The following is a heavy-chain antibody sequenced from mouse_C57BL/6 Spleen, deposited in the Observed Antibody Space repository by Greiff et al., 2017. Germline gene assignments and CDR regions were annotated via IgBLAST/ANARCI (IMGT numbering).Heavy chain of an antibody. D-gene: IGHD2-5*01. J-gene: IGHJ1*03. CDR3: ARDYYSNYGYFDV. CDR1: GYTFTSYW. CDR2: IDPSDSET. Sequence: QVQLQQPGAELVRPGSSVKLSCKASGYTFTSYWMHWVKQRPIQGLEWIGNIDPSDSETHYNQKFKDKATLTVDKSSSTAYMQLSSLTSEDSAVYYCARDYYSNYGYFDVWGTGTTVTVSS. V-gene: IGHV1-52*01.